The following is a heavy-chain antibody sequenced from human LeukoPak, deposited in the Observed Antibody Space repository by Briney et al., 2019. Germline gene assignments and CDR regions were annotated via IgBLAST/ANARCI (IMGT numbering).Heavy chain of an antibody. Sequence: PSQTLSLTRAVSGGSFSNYYWRWIRQPPGKGLEWMGEINDSGRINYTPSLMSRVTVAVDKYKIQFALRLTIVALTANAVYYCARRWNYGRNYYIDVWGNGATVSVSS. D-gene: IGHD1-7*01. CDR3: ARRWNYGRNYYIDV. CDR2: INDSGRI. J-gene: IGHJ6*03. V-gene: IGHV4-34*01. CDR1: GGSFSNYY.